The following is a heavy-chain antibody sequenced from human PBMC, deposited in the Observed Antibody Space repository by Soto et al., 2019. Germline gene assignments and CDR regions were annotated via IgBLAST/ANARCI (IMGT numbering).Heavy chain of an antibody. CDR1: GGKFSIYA. CDR3: AREMWSEKPPRYYYGLDV. J-gene: IGHJ6*02. Sequence: QVQLVQSGAEVREPGSSVKVSCTASGGKFSIYAISWVRQAPGQGLEWMGGFMPMFGTSNYAQKFKGRVTITADESTRTVYMELSSLMSEDTAIYYCAREMWSEKPPRYYYGLDVWGQGTTGTVS. CDR2: FMPMFGTS. V-gene: IGHV1-69*01. D-gene: IGHD1-20*01.